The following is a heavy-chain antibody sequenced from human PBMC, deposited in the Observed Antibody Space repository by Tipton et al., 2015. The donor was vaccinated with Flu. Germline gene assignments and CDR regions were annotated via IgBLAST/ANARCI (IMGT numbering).Heavy chain of an antibody. J-gene: IGHJ4*02. Sequence: SLRLSCAASGFTFSSYGMHWVRQAPGKGLEWVAVIWYDGSNKYYADSVKGRFTISRDNSKNTLYLQMNSLRAEDTAVYYCARALDTAMDPVPFDYWGRGTLVTVSS. V-gene: IGHV3-33*01. CDR3: ARALDTAMDPVPFDY. D-gene: IGHD5-18*01. CDR1: GFTFSSYG. CDR2: IWYDGSNK.